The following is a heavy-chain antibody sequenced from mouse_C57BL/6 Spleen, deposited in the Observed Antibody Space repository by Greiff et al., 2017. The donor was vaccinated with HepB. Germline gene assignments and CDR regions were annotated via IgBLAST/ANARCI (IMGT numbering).Heavy chain of an antibody. Sequence: EVQVVESGGGLVQPGGSMKLSCVASGFTFSNYWMNWVRQSPEKGLEWVAQIRLKSDNYATHYAESVKGRFTISRDDSKSSVYLQMNNLRAEDTGIYYCTGEGTTAHWYFDVWGTGTTVTVSS. CDR3: TGEGTTAHWYFDV. J-gene: IGHJ1*03. D-gene: IGHD1-2*01. CDR1: GFTFSNYW. CDR2: IRLKSDNYAT. V-gene: IGHV6-3*01.